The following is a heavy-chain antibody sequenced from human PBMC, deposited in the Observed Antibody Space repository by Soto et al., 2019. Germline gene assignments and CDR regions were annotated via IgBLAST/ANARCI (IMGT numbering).Heavy chain of an antibody. CDR3: ARDRGIAVVPAAMGPVLFDY. V-gene: IGHV3-33*01. CDR2: IWYDGSNK. CDR1: GFTFSSYG. Sequence: PGGSLRLSCAASGFTFSSYGMHWVRQAPGKGLEWVAVIWYDGSNKYYADSVKGRFTISRDNSKNTLYLQMNSLRAEDTAVYYCARDRGIAVVPAAMGPVLFDYWGQGTLVTVSS. J-gene: IGHJ4*02. D-gene: IGHD2-2*01.